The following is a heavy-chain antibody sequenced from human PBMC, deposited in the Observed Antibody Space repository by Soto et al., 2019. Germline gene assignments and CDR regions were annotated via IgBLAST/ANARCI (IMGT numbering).Heavy chain of an antibody. J-gene: IGHJ3*02. D-gene: IGHD3-10*01. Sequence: QVQRVQSGAEVKKPGSSVKVSCKASGGTFSSYAISWVRQAPGQGLEWMGGIIPIFGTANYAQKFQGRVTITADESTSTAYMELSSLRSEDTAVYYCAREPLGITTANDAFDIWGQGTMVPVSS. CDR3: AREPLGITTANDAFDI. CDR1: GGTFSSYA. CDR2: IIPIFGTA. V-gene: IGHV1-69*12.